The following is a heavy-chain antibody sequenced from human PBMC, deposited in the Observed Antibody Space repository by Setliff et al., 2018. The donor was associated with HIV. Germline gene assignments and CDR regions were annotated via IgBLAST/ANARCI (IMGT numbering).Heavy chain of an antibody. J-gene: IGHJ4*02. CDR3: ARDYNYIFDS. CDR1: GSTFSSYA. CDR2: IRGKSDII. V-gene: IGHV3-48*01. Sequence: GESLRLSCKASGSTFSSYAVGWVRQAPGKGLEWISHIRGKSDIIKYAESVMGRFTISRDNAKNSLYLEMNSLRAEDTAIYYCARDYNYIFDSWGQGVLVTVSS. D-gene: IGHD3-22*01.